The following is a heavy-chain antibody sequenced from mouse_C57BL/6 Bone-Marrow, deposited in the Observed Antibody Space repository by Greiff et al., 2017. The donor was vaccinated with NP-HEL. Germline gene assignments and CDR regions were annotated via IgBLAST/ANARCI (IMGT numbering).Heavy chain of an antibody. D-gene: IGHD2-4*01. CDR1: GFTFSSYG. V-gene: IGHV5-6*01. J-gene: IGHJ2*01. Sequence: EVQVVESGGDLVKPGGSLKLSCAASGFTFSSYGMSWVRPTPDKRLEWVATISSGGSYTYYPDSVKGRFTISRDNAKNTLYLQMSSLKSEDTAMYYCARHDYDGTPYFDYWGQGTTLTVSS. CDR3: ARHDYDGTPYFDY. CDR2: ISSGGSYT.